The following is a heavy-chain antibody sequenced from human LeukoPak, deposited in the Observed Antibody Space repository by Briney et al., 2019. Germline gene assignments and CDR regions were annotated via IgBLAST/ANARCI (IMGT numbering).Heavy chain of an antibody. D-gene: IGHD3-16*01. J-gene: IGHJ5*02. CDR3: AHRRGSNWFDP. CDR1: GFSLSTSGVG. CDR2: IYWDDDK. Sequence: SGPTLANPTPTLTLTCTFSGFSLSTSGVGLGWIRQPPGKALEWLVIIYWDDDKRYSPSLKSRLTITKDTSKNQVVLTMTNMDPVDTATYYCAHRRGSNWFDPWGQGTLVTVSS. V-gene: IGHV2-5*02.